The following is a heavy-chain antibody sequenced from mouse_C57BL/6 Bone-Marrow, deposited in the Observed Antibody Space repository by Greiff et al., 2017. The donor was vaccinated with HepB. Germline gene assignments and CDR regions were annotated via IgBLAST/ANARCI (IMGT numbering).Heavy chain of an antibody. CDR3: ARDYSFYFDV. CDR2: IYWDDDK. D-gene: IGHD2-12*01. Sequence: VKLMESGPGILQSSQTLSLTCSFSGFSLSTSGMGVSWIRQPSGKGLEWLAHIYWDDDKRYNPSLKSRLTISKDTSRNQVFLKITSVDTADTATYYCARDYSFYFDVWGTGTTVTVSS. CDR1: GFSLSTSGMG. V-gene: IGHV8-12*01. J-gene: IGHJ1*03.